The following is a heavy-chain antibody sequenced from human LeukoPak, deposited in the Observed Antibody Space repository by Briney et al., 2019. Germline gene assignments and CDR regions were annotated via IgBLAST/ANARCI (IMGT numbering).Heavy chain of an antibody. V-gene: IGHV2-70*11. Sequence: LRLSCVASGFTFRNFGMSWVRQAPGKALEWLARIDWDDDKYYSTSLKTRLTISKDTSKNQVVLTMTNMDPVDTATYYCARVAVAGTWAFDYWGQGTLVTVSS. CDR2: IDWDDDK. J-gene: IGHJ4*02. CDR3: ARVAVAGTWAFDY. CDR1: GFTFRNFGMS. D-gene: IGHD6-19*01.